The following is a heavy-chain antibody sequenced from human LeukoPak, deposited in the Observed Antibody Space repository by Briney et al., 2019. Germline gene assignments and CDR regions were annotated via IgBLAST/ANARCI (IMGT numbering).Heavy chain of an antibody. D-gene: IGHD6-13*01. CDR3: ATYSSSWYCFDY. CDR2: ISGSGGST. J-gene: IGHJ4*02. Sequence: PGGSLRLSCAASGFTFSSYAMSWVRQAPGKGLEWVSAISGSGGSTYHADSVKGRFTISRDNSKNTLYLQMNSLRAEDTAVYYCATYSSSWYCFDYWGQGTLVTVSS. V-gene: IGHV3-23*01. CDR1: GFTFSSYA.